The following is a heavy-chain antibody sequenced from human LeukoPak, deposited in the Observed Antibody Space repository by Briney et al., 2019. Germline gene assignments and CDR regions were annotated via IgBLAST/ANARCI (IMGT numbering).Heavy chain of an antibody. CDR2: ISSSSRYI. V-gene: IGHV3-21*01. Sequence: PGGSLRLSCAASGFTFSSYSMNWVRQAPGKGLEWVSSISSSSRYIYYADSVKGRFTISRDNAKNSLYLQMNSLRAEDTAVYYCARGPIYDFWSGYYNYFDYWGQGTLVTVSS. CDR3: ARGPIYDFWSGYYNYFDY. D-gene: IGHD3-3*01. CDR1: GFTFSSYS. J-gene: IGHJ4*02.